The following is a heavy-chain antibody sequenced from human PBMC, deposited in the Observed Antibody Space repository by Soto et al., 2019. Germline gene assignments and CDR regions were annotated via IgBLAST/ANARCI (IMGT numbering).Heavy chain of an antibody. CDR2: IYYSGST. Sequence: SETLSLTCTVSGGSISSYYWSWIRQPPGKGLEWIGYIYYSGSTDYNPSLKSRVTISVDTSKNQFSLKLSSVTAADTAVYYCARQPGYSSYDYCGQGTLVTVSS. D-gene: IGHD6-19*01. V-gene: IGHV4-59*08. J-gene: IGHJ4*02. CDR1: GGSISSYY. CDR3: ARQPGYSSYDY.